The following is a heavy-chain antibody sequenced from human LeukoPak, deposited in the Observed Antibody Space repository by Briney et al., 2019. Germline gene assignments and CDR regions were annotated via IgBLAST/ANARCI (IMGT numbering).Heavy chain of an antibody. CDR3: ARDDFYSSGFSSYMDV. D-gene: IGHD6-19*01. CDR1: GFTFSSYG. V-gene: IGHV3-33*01. Sequence: PGRCLRLSCAASGFTFSSYGMHWVRQAPGKGLGWVAVIWYDGSNKYYADSVKGRFTISRDNSKNTLYLQMNSQRAEDTAVYYCARDDFYSSGFSSYMDVWGKGTTVTVSS. J-gene: IGHJ6*03. CDR2: IWYDGSNK.